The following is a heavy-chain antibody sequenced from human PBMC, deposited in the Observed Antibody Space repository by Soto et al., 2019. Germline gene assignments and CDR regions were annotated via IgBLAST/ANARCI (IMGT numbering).Heavy chain of an antibody. Sequence: ASVKVSCKASGYTFTGYYVHWARQAPGQGLEWMGWINPNSGDTYLAQRFQGRVTMNRDTSIGTAYMELRGLTSDDTAEYYCAKGGAIVAAGTRVYLYNAMDVWGQGTTVTVSS. CDR2: INPNSGDT. CDR3: AKGGAIVAAGTRVYLYNAMDV. J-gene: IGHJ6*02. D-gene: IGHD1-26*01. CDR1: GYTFTGYY. V-gene: IGHV1-2*02.